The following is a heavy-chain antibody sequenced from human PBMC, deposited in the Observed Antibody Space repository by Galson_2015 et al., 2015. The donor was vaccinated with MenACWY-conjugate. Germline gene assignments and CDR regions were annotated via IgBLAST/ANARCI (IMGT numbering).Heavy chain of an antibody. D-gene: IGHD3-22*01. J-gene: IGHJ4*02. CDR3: ARVPEGGYSFAY. V-gene: IGHV1-69*13. CDR1: GGTFSTYA. CDR2: IIPIFGTA. Sequence: SVKVSCKASGGTFSTYAISWVRQAPGQGLEWMGRIIPIFGTANYAERLRGRVTITADESASAAYMELSSLRPEDTAVYYCARVPEGGYSFAYWGQGTLVTVSS.